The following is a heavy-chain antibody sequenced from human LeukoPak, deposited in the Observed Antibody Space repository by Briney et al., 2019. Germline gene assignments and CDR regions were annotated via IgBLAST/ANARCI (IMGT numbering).Heavy chain of an antibody. V-gene: IGHV1-18*04. CDR2: ISAYNGNK. J-gene: IGHJ4*02. CDR1: GYTFTSYG. Sequence: GASVTVSCKASGYTFTSYGISGVRQAPGQGLEWMGWISAYNGNKNYAHKLQGRVTMTTDTSTSTAYMELRSLRSDDTAVYYCARGEVGDTAMVTLDYWRQGTLVTVSS. CDR3: ARGEVGDTAMVTLDY. D-gene: IGHD5-18*01.